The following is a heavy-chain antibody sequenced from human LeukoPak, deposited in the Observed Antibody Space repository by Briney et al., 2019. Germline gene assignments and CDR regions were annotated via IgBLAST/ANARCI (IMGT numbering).Heavy chain of an antibody. Sequence: GGSLRLSCAASGFTFSSYSMTWVRQAPGKGLEWVSSISSSSSYIYYADSVKGRFTISRDNAKNSLYLQMNSLRAEDTAVYYCARVDTAMAFDCWGQGTLVTVSS. V-gene: IGHV3-21*01. CDR1: GFTFSSYS. CDR3: ARVDTAMAFDC. D-gene: IGHD5-18*01. CDR2: ISSSSSYI. J-gene: IGHJ4*02.